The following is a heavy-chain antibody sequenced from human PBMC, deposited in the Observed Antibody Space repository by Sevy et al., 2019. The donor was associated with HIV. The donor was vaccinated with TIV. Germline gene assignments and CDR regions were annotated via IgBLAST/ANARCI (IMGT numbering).Heavy chain of an antibody. Sequence: GGSLRLSCAASGFTFSSYAMHWVRQAPGKGLEWVAVISYDGSNKYYADSVKGRFTISRDNSKNTLYLQMNSLGAEETAVYYCARSRITMVRGVENYYYGMDVWGQGTTVTVSS. V-gene: IGHV3-30-3*01. J-gene: IGHJ6*02. CDR1: GFTFSSYA. D-gene: IGHD3-10*01. CDR2: ISYDGSNK. CDR3: ARSRITMVRGVENYYYGMDV.